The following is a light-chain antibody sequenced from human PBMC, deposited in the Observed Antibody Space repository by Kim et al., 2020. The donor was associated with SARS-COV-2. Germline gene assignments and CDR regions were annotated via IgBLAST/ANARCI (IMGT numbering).Light chain of an antibody. V-gene: IGLV2-14*03. J-gene: IGLJ3*02. CDR1: RSDVGAYNY. CDR2: DVS. CDR3: ASYTSSTTWM. Sequence: GQSTTVSCTGCRSDVGAYNYVSWYQQHPGKAPKLMFYDVSNRPSGVSNRFSGSTSGNTASLTISGLQAEDEADYYCASYTSSTTWMFGGGTKVTVL.